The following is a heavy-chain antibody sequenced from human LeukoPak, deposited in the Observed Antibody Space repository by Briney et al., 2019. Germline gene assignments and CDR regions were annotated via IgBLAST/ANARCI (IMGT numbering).Heavy chain of an antibody. Sequence: GESLKISCRGSGYSFNSFWIGWVRQMPGKGLEWMGIIYPGDSDTRYSPSFQGQVAISADRSISTAYLQWRSLKASGTAMYYCARQLDYYDKRDYWGQGTLVTVAS. CDR2: IYPGDSDT. CDR1: GYSFNSFW. CDR3: ARQLDYYDKRDY. J-gene: IGHJ4*02. V-gene: IGHV5-51*01. D-gene: IGHD3-22*01.